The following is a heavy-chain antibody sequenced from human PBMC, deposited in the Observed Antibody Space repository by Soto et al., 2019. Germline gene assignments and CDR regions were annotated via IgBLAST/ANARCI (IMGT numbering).Heavy chain of an antibody. CDR2: IYYSGST. CDR1: CFSFRIGIDY. CDR3: AREWFDGMDV. Sequence: PSWTLSLSCTVSCFSFRIGIDYCSWIRQPPGKGLEWIGYIYYSGSTNYNPSLKSRVTISVDTSKNQFSLKLSSVTAADTAVYYCAREWFDGMDVWGQGTTVTVSS. V-gene: IGHV4-61*01. D-gene: IGHD3-10*01. J-gene: IGHJ6*02.